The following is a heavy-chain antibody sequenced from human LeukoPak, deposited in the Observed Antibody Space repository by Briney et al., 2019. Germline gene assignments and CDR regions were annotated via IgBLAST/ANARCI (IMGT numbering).Heavy chain of an antibody. CDR1: GFTFSSYS. J-gene: IGHJ4*02. V-gene: IGHV3-21*01. D-gene: IGHD3-10*01. CDR3: ARAPLWFGELGGDY. CDR2: ISSSSSYI. Sequence: GGSLRLSCAASGFTFSSYSMNWVRQAPGKGLEWVSSISSSSSYIYYADSVKGRFTISRDNAKNSLYLQMNSLRAEDTAVYYCARAPLWFGELGGDYWGQGTLVTVSS.